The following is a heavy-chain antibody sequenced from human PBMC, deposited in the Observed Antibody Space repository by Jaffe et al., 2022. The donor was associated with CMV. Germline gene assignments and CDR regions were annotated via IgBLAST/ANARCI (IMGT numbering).Heavy chain of an antibody. D-gene: IGHD4-17*01. CDR2: IYYSGST. V-gene: IGHV4-59*01. Sequence: QVQLQESGPGLVKPSETLSLTCTVSGGSISSYYWSWIRQPPGKGLEWIGYIYYSGSTNYNPSLKSRVTISVDTSKNQFSLKLSSVTAADTAVYYCARGLRYYYYGMDVWGQGTTVTVSS. CDR3: ARGLRYYYYGMDV. J-gene: IGHJ6*02. CDR1: GGSISSYY.